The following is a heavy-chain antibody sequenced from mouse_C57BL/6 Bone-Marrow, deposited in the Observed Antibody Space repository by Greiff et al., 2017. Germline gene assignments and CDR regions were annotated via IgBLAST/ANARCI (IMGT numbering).Heavy chain of an antibody. D-gene: IGHD1-1*01. Sequence: VQLQQSGAELVRPGTSVKVSCKASGYAFTNYLIEWVKQRPGQGLEWIGVVNPGSGGTNYNEKFQGKATLTADKSSSTAYMQLSSLTSEDSAVYFCARDYYGSSGGYYYAMDYWGQGTSVTVSS. CDR3: ARDYYGSSGGYYYAMDY. V-gene: IGHV1-54*01. CDR1: GYAFTNYL. CDR2: VNPGSGGT. J-gene: IGHJ4*01.